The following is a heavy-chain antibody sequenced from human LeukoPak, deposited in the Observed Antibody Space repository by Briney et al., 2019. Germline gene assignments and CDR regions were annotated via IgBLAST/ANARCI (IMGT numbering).Heavy chain of an antibody. CDR3: ARDTAMRSDY. V-gene: IGHV3-74*01. CDR1: GFTFSSYW. Sequence: GGSLSLSCAVSGFTFSSYWMHGGREAPGKGVVWLSCIRNDESATRYADSVKGRFTISTDNTKNTLYLQMNSLRVEDTAVYYCARDTAMRSDYWGQGTLVTVSS. D-gene: IGHD2-2*01. J-gene: IGHJ4*02. CDR2: IRNDESAT.